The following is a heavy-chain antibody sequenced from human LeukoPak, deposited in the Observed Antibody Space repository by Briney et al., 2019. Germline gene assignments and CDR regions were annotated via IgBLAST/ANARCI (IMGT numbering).Heavy chain of an antibody. CDR3: ARYSSSWLNFDY. D-gene: IGHD6-13*01. V-gene: IGHV4-34*01. Sequence: SETLSLTCAVYGRSFSGYYWSWIRQPPGKGLEWIGEINHSGSTNYNPSLKSRVTISVDTSKNQFSLKLSSVTAADTAVYYCARYSSSWLNFDYWGQGTLVTVSS. J-gene: IGHJ4*02. CDR1: GRSFSGYY. CDR2: INHSGST.